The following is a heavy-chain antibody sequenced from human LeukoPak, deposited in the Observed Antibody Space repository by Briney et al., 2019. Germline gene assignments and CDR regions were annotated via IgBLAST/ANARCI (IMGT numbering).Heavy chain of an antibody. V-gene: IGHV3-21*04. D-gene: IGHD3-10*01. CDR1: GFTFSSYS. CDR2: ISSSSSYI. CDR3: AKAPRDYYGSGIDY. Sequence: GGSLRLSCAASGFTFSSYSMNWVRQAPGKGLEWVSSISSSSSYIYYADSVKGRFTISRDNAKNSLYLQMNSLRAEDTAVYYCAKAPRDYYGSGIDYWGQGTLVTVSS. J-gene: IGHJ4*02.